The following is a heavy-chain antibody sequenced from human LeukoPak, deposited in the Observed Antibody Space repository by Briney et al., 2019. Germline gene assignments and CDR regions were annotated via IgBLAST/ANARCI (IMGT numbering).Heavy chain of an antibody. J-gene: IGHJ5*02. Sequence: PGGSLRLSCAASGFTFSSYGMHWVRQAPGKGLEWVAFIRYDGSNKYYADSVKGRFTISRDNSKNTLYLQMNSLRAEDTAVYYCAKGILSPNWFDPWGQGTLVTVSP. CDR3: AKGILSPNWFDP. V-gene: IGHV3-30*02. CDR2: IRYDGSNK. D-gene: IGHD2-15*01. CDR1: GFTFSSYG.